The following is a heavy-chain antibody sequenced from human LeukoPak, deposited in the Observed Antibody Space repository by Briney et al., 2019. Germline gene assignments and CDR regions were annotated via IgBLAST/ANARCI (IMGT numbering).Heavy chain of an antibody. J-gene: IGHJ3*02. CDR2: ISSDGSNK. D-gene: IGHD6-13*01. V-gene: IGHV3-30*04. Sequence: GRSLRLSCAASGFTFSSYAIHWVRQVPGKGLEWVAFISSDGSNKYYADSVKGRFTISRDNSKSTLYLQMNSLRAEDTAVYYCARAYEYSSSWYAFDIWGQGTMVTVSS. CDR1: GFTFSSYA. CDR3: ARAYEYSSSWYAFDI.